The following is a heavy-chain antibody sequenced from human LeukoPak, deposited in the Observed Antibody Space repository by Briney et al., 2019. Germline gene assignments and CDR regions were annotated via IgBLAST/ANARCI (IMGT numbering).Heavy chain of an antibody. J-gene: IGHJ4*02. Sequence: GGSLRLSCAASGFTFSNYWMSWVRQTPGKGLEWVANIKQDGSEKYYVDSVKGRFTISRDNSENTLYLQINSLRVEDTAVYYCAKDTPTTGYHLDSWGQGTLVTVSS. CDR1: GFTFSNYW. CDR2: IKQDGSEK. V-gene: IGHV3-7*01. D-gene: IGHD1-1*01. CDR3: AKDTPTTGYHLDS.